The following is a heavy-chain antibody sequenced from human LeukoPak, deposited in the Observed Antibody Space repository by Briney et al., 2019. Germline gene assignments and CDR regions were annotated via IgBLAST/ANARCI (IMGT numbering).Heavy chain of an antibody. CDR3: ARGVQGRYFDWLLPYYFDY. Sequence: SVKVSCKASGYTFTSYYMHWVRQAPGQGLEWMGGIIPIFGTANYAQKFQGRVTITADESTSTAYMELSSLRSEDTAVYYCARGVQGRYFDWLLPYYFDYWGQGTLVTVSS. CDR2: IIPIFGTA. V-gene: IGHV1-69*13. J-gene: IGHJ4*02. D-gene: IGHD3-9*01. CDR1: GYTFTSYY.